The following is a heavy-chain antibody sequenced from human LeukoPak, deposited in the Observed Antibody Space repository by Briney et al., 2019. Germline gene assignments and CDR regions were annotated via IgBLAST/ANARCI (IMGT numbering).Heavy chain of an antibody. CDR3: AKGIVAVADRVDY. CDR1: GFTFDDYA. Sequence: PGRSLRLSCAASGFTFDDYAMHWVRQAPGKGLEWVSGISWNSGSIGYADSVKGRFTISRDNAKNSLYLQMNSLRAEDTALYYCAKGIVAVADRVDYWGQGTLVTVSS. J-gene: IGHJ4*02. V-gene: IGHV3-9*01. CDR2: ISWNSGSI. D-gene: IGHD6-19*01.